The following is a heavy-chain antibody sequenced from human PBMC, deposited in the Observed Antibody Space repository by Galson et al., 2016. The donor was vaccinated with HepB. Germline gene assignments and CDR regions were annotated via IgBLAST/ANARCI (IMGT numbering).Heavy chain of an antibody. J-gene: IGHJ4*02. Sequence: SLRLSCAASGFTFNKYGMHWVRQAPDNGLEWVAVISYDGRNEYYGDSVKGRFTVSRDNSKNTVYLQMNSLRGEDTAVYYCAKGWVEWLVQDHFDHWGQGILVTVSP. CDR1: GFTFNKYG. D-gene: IGHD3-3*01. V-gene: IGHV3-30*18. CDR2: ISYDGRNE. CDR3: AKGWVEWLVQDHFDH.